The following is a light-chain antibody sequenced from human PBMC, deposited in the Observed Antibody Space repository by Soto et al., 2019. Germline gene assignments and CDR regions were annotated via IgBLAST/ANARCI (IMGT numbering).Light chain of an antibody. CDR2: GLN. V-gene: IGLV1-44*01. CDR3: STWDDSLNGWV. Sequence: QLVLTQPPSASGTPGQRVSISCSGGSSNIGDRDVDWYQQVPGTAPKLLIYGLNQRPSGVPDRFSASKSGASVSLAISGLQFEDEAVYYCSTWDDSLNGWVFGGGTKLTVL. CDR1: SSNIGDRD. J-gene: IGLJ3*02.